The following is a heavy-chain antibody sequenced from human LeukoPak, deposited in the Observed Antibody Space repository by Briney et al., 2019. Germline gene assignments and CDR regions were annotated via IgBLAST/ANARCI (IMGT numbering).Heavy chain of an antibody. Sequence: QPGGSLRLSCAASGFTFSSCWMHWVRQTPGKGLVWVSRINNDGSGTSYADSVKDRFTISRDNAKNILFLQMNSLRAEDTAVYYCARGENTYIDYWGQGTLVTVSS. CDR3: ARGENTYIDY. D-gene: IGHD3-16*01. CDR1: GFTFSSCW. V-gene: IGHV3-74*01. CDR2: INNDGSGT. J-gene: IGHJ4*02.